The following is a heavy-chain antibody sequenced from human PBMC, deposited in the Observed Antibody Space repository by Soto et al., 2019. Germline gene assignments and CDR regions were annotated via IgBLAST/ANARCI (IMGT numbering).Heavy chain of an antibody. J-gene: IGHJ6*03. D-gene: IGHD1-1*01. V-gene: IGHV3-66*01. Sequence: GGSLRLSCAASGFTVSSNYMSWVRQAPGKGLEWVSVIYSGGSTYYADSVKGRFTISRDNSKNTLYLQMNSLRAEDTAVYYCARAPEPYYYYYYMDVWGKGTTVTVSS. CDR1: GFTVSSNY. CDR3: ARAPEPYYYYYYMDV. CDR2: IYSGGST.